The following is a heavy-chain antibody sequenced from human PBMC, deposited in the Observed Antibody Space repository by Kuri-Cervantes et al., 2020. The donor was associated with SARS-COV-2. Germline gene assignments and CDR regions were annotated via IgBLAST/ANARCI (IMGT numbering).Heavy chain of an antibody. J-gene: IGHJ3*02. CDR1: GFTFSSYA. D-gene: IGHD3-22*01. CDR3: ASNMRDSSSPDAFDI. V-gene: IGHV3-23*01. Sequence: GGSLRLSCAASGFTFSSYAMSWVRQAPGKGLEWVSAISGSGGSTYYADSVKGRFTISRDNSKNTLYLQMNSLRAEGTAVYYCASNMRDSSSPDAFDIWGQGTMVTVSS. CDR2: ISGSGGST.